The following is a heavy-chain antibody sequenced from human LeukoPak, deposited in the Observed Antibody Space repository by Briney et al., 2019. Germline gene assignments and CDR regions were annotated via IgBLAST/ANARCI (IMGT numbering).Heavy chain of an antibody. CDR3: VSFYETY. Sequence: GGSLRLSCAASGNYWMHWVRQVPGKGLVWVSHINSDGSWTSYADSVKGRFTISKDNAKNTVYLQMNSLRAEDTAVNYCVSFYETYWGRGTLVTVSS. CDR1: GNYW. J-gene: IGHJ4*02. D-gene: IGHD2/OR15-2a*01. V-gene: IGHV3-74*01. CDR2: INSDGSWT.